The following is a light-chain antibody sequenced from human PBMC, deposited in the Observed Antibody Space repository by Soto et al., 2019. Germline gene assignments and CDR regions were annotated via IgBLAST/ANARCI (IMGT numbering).Light chain of an antibody. CDR2: DVS. CDR3: SSYTSSSTLYV. CDR1: SSDVGDYKY. Sequence: SVLPQPGSVSGSPGEPITISCTGTSSDVGDYKYVSWYQQHPGKAPKLMIYDVSNRPSGVSNRFSGSKSGNTASLTISGLQAEDEADYYCSSYTSSSTLYVFGTGTKVTVL. J-gene: IGLJ1*01. V-gene: IGLV2-14*01.